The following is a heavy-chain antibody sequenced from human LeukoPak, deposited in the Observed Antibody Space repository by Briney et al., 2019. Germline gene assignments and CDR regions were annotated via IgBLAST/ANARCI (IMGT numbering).Heavy chain of an antibody. J-gene: IGHJ4*02. CDR1: GFPFSSYP. Sequence: GGSLRLSCAGSGFPFSSYPISWVRQPPGKGLEWVSAITASGDSTYSADSVKGRFTISRDNSRNTLFLEMSSLRAEDTAVYYCAKKTVDYWGQGTLVTVSS. CDR2: ITASGDST. V-gene: IGHV3-23*01. CDR3: AKKTVDY. D-gene: IGHD1-1*01.